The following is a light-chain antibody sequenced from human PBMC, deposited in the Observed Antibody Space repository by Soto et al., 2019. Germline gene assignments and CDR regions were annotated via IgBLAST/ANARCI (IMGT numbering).Light chain of an antibody. CDR2: AAS. V-gene: IGKV1-39*01. CDR1: QSISNY. Sequence: DLEMTQSPSSLSAFVGDRVTITCRASQSISNYLNWYQHKPGKVPKLLIYAASSLQSGVPTRFNGSRSGTDFTLTNNSLQPEDFATYYCQQSYGTPLTFGGGTKTEIK. CDR3: QQSYGTPLT. J-gene: IGKJ4*01.